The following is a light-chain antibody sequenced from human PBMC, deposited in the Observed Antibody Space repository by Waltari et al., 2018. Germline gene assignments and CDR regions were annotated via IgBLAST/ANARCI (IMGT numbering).Light chain of an antibody. CDR3: QQYNNWPQT. CDR2: GAS. V-gene: IGKV3-15*01. CDR1: QSVSSN. J-gene: IGKJ1*01. Sequence: EIVMTQSPATLSVSPGERATLSCRASQSVSSNLARYQQKPGQAPRLLIYGASTRATGIPARFMGSGSGTEFTLTISSLQSEDFAVYYCQQYNNWPQTFGQGTKVEIK.